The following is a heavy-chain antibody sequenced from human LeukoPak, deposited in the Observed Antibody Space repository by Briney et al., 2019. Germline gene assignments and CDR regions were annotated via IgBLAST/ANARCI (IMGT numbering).Heavy chain of an antibody. V-gene: IGHV3-30*02. CDR3: AKVSLNMVNDAFDI. Sequence: PGGSLRLSCAASGSIFSSYGMHWVRQAPDKGLEGVAFIRYDGSRKYYADSVKGRFTISRDNSKNTLYLQMNSLRAEDTAMYYCAKVSLNMVNDAFDIWGQGTMVSVSS. J-gene: IGHJ3*02. CDR2: IRYDGSRK. D-gene: IGHD4/OR15-4a*01. CDR1: GSIFSSYG.